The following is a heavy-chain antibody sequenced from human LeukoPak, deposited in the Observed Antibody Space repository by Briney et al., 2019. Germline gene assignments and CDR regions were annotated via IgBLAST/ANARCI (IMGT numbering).Heavy chain of an antibody. CDR2: TKQDGSEK. CDR1: GFTFSSYW. Sequence: GGSLRLSCAASGFTFSSYWMSWVRQAPGKGLEWVANTKQDGSEKYYVDSVKGRFTISRDNAKNSLYLQMNSLRAEDTAVYYCARKIAARPPVGWFDPWGQGTLVTVSS. J-gene: IGHJ5*02. CDR3: ARKIAARPPVGWFDP. D-gene: IGHD6-6*01. V-gene: IGHV3-7*01.